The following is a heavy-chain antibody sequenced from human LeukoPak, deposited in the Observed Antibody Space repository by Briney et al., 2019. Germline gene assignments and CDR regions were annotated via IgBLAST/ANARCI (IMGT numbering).Heavy chain of an antibody. CDR2: IKTDGSET. CDR1: GFSFSTYW. D-gene: IGHD3-22*01. J-gene: IGHJ4*02. CDR3: TRGLNHDSSG. V-gene: IGHV3-7*01. Sequence: GGSLRLSCAASGFSFSTYWMTWVRQAPGKGLECVANIKTDGSETYYLDSVKGRFTVSRDNAKNSLYLQMNSLRVEDTAVYFCTRGLNHDSSGWGQGTLVTVSS.